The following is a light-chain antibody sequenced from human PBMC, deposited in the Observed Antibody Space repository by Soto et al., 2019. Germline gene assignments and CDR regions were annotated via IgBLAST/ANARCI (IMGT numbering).Light chain of an antibody. CDR2: SAS. Sequence: DIQMTQSPSSLSASVGDRVTITCRASQTINKNLNWYQQKPGQAPNLLIYSASDFQSGVPSRFSGSGSGTEFTLTISGLQSEDFGVYYCQQYKDWRTFGQGTNVDIK. J-gene: IGKJ1*01. V-gene: IGKV1-39*01. CDR1: QTINKN. CDR3: QQYKDWRT.